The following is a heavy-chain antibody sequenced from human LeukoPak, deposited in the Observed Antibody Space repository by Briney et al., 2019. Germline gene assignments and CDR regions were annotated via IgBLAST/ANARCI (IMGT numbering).Heavy chain of an antibody. J-gene: IGHJ4*02. CDR1: GFTVSSNY. CDR3: AREGSSWSYFDY. D-gene: IGHD2-15*01. CDR2: IYSGGST. Sequence: GGSLRLSCAASGFTVSSNYMSWVRQAPGKGLEWVSVIYSGGSTYYADSVKGRFTISRDNSKNTLYLQMNSLRAEDTAVYYCAREGSSWSYFDYWGQGTLVTVSS. V-gene: IGHV3-66*01.